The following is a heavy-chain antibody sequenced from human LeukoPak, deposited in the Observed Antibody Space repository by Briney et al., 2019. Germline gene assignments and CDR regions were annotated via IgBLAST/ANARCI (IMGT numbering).Heavy chain of an antibody. Sequence: SETLSLTCTVSGGSIISSTYYWGWFRQPPGKGLEWIGSIYYSGSTYYNPSLKSRVTISVDTSKNQFSLKPSSVTAADTAVYYCARDYYYDSSGYYYVDPFDYWGQGTLVTVSS. CDR1: GGSIISSTYY. D-gene: IGHD3-22*01. CDR3: ARDYYYDSSGYYYVDPFDY. V-gene: IGHV4-39*07. J-gene: IGHJ4*02. CDR2: IYYSGST.